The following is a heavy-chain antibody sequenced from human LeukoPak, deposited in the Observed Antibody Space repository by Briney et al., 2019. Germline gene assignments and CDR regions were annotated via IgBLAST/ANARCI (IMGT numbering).Heavy chain of an antibody. J-gene: IGHJ4*02. Sequence: GGSLRLSCAASGFSFTTYWMSWVRQAPGKGLEWVANIKQDGTEKYYVDSVKGRFTISRDNAKNSLYLQMNSLRAEDTAVYYCTRHRTASDYWGQGTLVTVSS. D-gene: IGHD3-16*02. CDR2: IKQDGTEK. V-gene: IGHV3-7*01. CDR1: GFSFTTYW. CDR3: TRHRTASDY.